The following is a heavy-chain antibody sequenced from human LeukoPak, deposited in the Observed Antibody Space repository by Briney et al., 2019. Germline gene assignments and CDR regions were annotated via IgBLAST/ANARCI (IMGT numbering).Heavy chain of an antibody. CDR3: ARTYYYDSADFRILYGMDV. V-gene: IGHV1-8*01. Sequence: ASVKVSCKASGYTFTTYDINWVRQATGQGLEWMGWMDPNSGNTGYAQKFQGRVTMTRNTSIRTAYMELSSLRSEVTAVYYCARTYYYDSADFRILYGMDVWGQGTTVTVSS. D-gene: IGHD3-22*01. CDR2: MDPNSGNT. CDR1: GYTFTTYD. J-gene: IGHJ6*02.